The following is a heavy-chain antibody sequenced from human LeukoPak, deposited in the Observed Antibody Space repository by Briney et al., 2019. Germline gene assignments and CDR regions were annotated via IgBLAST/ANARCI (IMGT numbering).Heavy chain of an antibody. V-gene: IGHV3-74*01. Sequence: GGSLRLSCAVSGFTFTNYWMHWVRHVPGKGLVWVSRINTDGRSTSYADSVKGRFTISRDNAKNTLYLQMNSLRAEDTAVYYCARIGGSYPDCWGQGTLVTVSS. CDR3: ARIGGSYPDC. D-gene: IGHD1-26*01. J-gene: IGHJ4*03. CDR1: GFTFTNYW. CDR2: INTDGRST.